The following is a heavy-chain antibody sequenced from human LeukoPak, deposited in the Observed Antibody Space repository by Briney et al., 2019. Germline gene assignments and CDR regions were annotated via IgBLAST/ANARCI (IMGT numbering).Heavy chain of an antibody. D-gene: IGHD6-19*01. CDR1: GGSFSGYY. CDR2: INHSGST. V-gene: IGHV4-34*01. Sequence: SETLSLTCAVYGGSFSGYYWSWIRQPPGKGLGWIGEINHSGSTNYNPSLKSRVTISVDTSKNQFSLELSSVTAADTAVYYCARFPQWLGPPFDYWGQGTLVTVSS. CDR3: ARFPQWLGPPFDY. J-gene: IGHJ4*02.